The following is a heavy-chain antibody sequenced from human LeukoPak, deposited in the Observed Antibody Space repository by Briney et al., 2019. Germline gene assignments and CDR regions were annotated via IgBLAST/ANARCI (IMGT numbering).Heavy chain of an antibody. J-gene: IGHJ4*02. CDR2: IYSGST. CDR1: GFTVSSNS. D-gene: IGHD4/OR15-4a*01. V-gene: IGHV3-53*01. Sequence: GGSLRLSCTVSGFTVSSNSMSWVRQAPGKGLEWVSFIYSGSTHYSDSVKGRFTISRDNSKNTLYLQMNSLRAEDTAVYYCGRRAGAYSHPYDYWGQGTLVTVSS. CDR3: GRRAGAYSHPYDY.